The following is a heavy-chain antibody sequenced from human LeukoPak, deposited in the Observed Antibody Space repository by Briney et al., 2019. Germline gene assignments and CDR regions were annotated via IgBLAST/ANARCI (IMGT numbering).Heavy chain of an antibody. CDR3: ARGDSAMVSIDY. CDR2: IYYSGST. J-gene: IGHJ4*02. Sequence: PSETLSLTCTVSGGSISSYYWSWIRQPPGKGLEWIGYIYYSGSTNYNPSLKSRVTISVDTSKNQFSLKLSSVTAADTAVYYCARGDSAMVSIDYWGQGTLVTVSS. D-gene: IGHD5-18*01. CDR1: GGSISSYY. V-gene: IGHV4-59*01.